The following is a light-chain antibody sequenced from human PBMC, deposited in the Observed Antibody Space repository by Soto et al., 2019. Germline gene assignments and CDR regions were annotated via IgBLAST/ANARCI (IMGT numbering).Light chain of an antibody. J-gene: IGLJ3*02. Sequence: QSVLTQPPSVSGAPGQRVTISCTESSSNIGAGYDVHWYQQLPGTAPKLLIYGNNNRPSGVPDRFSGSKSGTSASLVITGLQAEDEADYYCQSYDSSLSAWVFGGGTKLTVL. CDR3: QSYDSSLSAWV. V-gene: IGLV1-40*01. CDR1: SSNIGAGYD. CDR2: GNN.